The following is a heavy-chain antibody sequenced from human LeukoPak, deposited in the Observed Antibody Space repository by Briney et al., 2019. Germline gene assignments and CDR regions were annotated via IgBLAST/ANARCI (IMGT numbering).Heavy chain of an antibody. J-gene: IGHJ4*02. D-gene: IGHD3-22*01. CDR1: GGTFSSYA. CDR3: ARTSRAQYYYDSSGYYKPFDY. CDR2: IIPIFGTA. V-gene: IGHV1-69*13. Sequence: SVKVSCKASGGTFSSYAISWVRQAPGQGLEWMGGIIPIFGTANYAQKFQGRVTITADESTSTACMELSSLRSEDTAVYYCARTSRAQYYYDSSGYYKPFDYWGQGTLVTVSS.